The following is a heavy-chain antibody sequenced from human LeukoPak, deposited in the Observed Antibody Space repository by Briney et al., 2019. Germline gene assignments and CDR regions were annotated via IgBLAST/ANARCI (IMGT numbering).Heavy chain of an antibody. CDR3: ARESYGLDY. CDR1: GGSISSGDYY. D-gene: IGHD4-17*01. J-gene: IGHJ4*02. CDR2: IYYTGGT. V-gene: IGHV4-30-4*01. Sequence: SQTLSLTCTVSGGSISSGDYYWSWIRQPPGKGLEWIGYIYYTGGTYYNPSLKSRISISVDTSKNHFSLKLGSVTAADTAVYYCARESYGLDYWGQGTLVTVSS.